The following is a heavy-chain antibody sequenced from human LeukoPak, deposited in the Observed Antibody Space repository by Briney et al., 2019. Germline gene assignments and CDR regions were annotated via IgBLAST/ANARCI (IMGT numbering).Heavy chain of an antibody. J-gene: IGHJ4*02. CDR2: ISSSGSTI. V-gene: IGHV3-11*01. CDR3: AKAKLWSKFDY. CDR1: GFTFSDYY. Sequence: GGSLRLSCAASGFTFSDYYMSWIRQAPGKGLEWVSYISSSGSTIYYADSVKGRFTISRDNAKNSLYLQMNSLRAEDTAVYYCAKAKLWSKFDYWGQGTLVTVSS. D-gene: IGHD5-18*01.